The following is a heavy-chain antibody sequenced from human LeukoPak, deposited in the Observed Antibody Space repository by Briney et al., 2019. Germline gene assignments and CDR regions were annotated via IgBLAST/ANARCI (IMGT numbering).Heavy chain of an antibody. CDR1: GGSISSGSYY. Sequence: SQTLSLTCTVSGGSISSGSYYWNWIRQPPGKGLEWIGRIYTSGSTSYNPSLKSRVAISLDTSKNQFSLKLSSVTAADTAVYYCAREGGYSGYDFLDYWGQGTLVTVSS. V-gene: IGHV4-61*02. D-gene: IGHD5-12*01. CDR2: IYTSGST. CDR3: AREGGYSGYDFLDY. J-gene: IGHJ4*02.